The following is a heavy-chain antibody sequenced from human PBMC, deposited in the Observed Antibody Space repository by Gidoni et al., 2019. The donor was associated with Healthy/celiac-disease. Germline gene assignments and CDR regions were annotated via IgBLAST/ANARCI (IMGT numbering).Heavy chain of an antibody. Sequence: QLQLQDSGPGLVKPSETLSLTCTVSGGSISSSSYYWGWIRQPPGKGLEWIGSIFYSGSTYYHPSLKSRVTISVDTSNTQFSLKLSSVAAADTAVYYCARLFPPYDLRLDYFGMDVWGQGTTVTVSS. J-gene: IGHJ6*02. CDR2: IFYSGST. V-gene: IGHV4-39*01. CDR1: GGSISSSSYY. D-gene: IGHD2-21*01. CDR3: ARLFPPYDLRLDYFGMDV.